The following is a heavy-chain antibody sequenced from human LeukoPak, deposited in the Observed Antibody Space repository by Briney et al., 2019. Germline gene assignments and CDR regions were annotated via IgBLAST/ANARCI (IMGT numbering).Heavy chain of an antibody. CDR1: GGTFIIYA. CDR3: ASPGIAAAGPPY. D-gene: IGHD6-13*01. V-gene: IGHV1-69*05. J-gene: IGHJ4*02. Sequence: ASVKVSCKASGGTFIIYAISWVRQAPGQGLEWMGGIIPIFGTANYAQKFQGRVTITTDESTSTAYMELSSLRSEDTAVYYCASPGIAAAGPPYWGQGTLVTVSS. CDR2: IIPIFGTA.